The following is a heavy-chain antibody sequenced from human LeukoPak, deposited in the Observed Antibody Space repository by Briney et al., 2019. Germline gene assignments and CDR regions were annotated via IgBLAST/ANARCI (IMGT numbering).Heavy chain of an antibody. CDR2: IKHDGSEK. CDR1: GISVSSYA. D-gene: IGHD3-3*01. V-gene: IGHV3-7*01. J-gene: IGHJ4*02. Sequence: PGRSLRLSCAVSGISVSSYAVHWVRQAPGKGLEWVASIKHDGSEKYYVDPVRGRFTISRDNTMNSLYLQMSSLRAEDTAVYYCATDRGWRTSGYYLYYFEYWGQGTLVTYSS. CDR3: ATDRGWRTSGYYLYYFEY.